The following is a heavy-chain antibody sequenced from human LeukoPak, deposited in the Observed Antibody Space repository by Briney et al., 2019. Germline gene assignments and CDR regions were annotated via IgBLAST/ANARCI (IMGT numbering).Heavy chain of an antibody. Sequence: SETLSLTCAVSGGSISSGGYSWSWIRQPPGKGLEWIGYIYHSGSTYYNPSLKSRVTISVDRSKNQFSLKLSSVTAADTAVYYCARGPYNRNYDFFDYWGQGTLVTVSS. CDR2: IYHSGST. CDR1: GGSISSGGYS. J-gene: IGHJ4*02. CDR3: ARGPYNRNYDFFDY. V-gene: IGHV4-30-2*01. D-gene: IGHD1-7*01.